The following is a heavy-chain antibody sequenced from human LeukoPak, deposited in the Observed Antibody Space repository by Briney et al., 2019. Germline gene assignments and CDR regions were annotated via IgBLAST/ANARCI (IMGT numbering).Heavy chain of an antibody. V-gene: IGHV3-21*04. Sequence: PGGSLRLSCAASGFTFSSYSMNWVRQAPGKGLEWVSSISSSSSYIYYADSLKGRFTISRDNAKNSLYLQMNSLRAEDTAVYYCARGVGLGNSHFNWFDTWGQGTLVTVSS. CDR1: GFTFSSYS. CDR3: ARGVGLGNSHFNWFDT. J-gene: IGHJ5*02. D-gene: IGHD1-26*01. CDR2: ISSSSSYI.